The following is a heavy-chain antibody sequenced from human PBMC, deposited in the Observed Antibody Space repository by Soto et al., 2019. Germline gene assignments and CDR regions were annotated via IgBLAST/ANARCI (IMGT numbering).Heavy chain of an antibody. D-gene: IGHD3-3*01. V-gene: IGHV1-69*13. CDR1: GGTLNIYA. CDR2: IIPVFGTP. J-gene: IGHJ4*01. CDR3: ARGPYYDFWRGFSFFDY. Sequence: SVKVCCKASGGTLNIYAFNWVRQAPGQGLEWMGGIIPVFGTPSYAQNFRGRVTITADESTSTTYMELSSLRSEDTAVYYCARGPYYDFWRGFSFFDYSGHEKLVNAS.